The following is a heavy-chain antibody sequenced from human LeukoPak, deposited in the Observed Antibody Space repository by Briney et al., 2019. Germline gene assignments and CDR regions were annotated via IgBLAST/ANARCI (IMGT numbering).Heavy chain of an antibody. V-gene: IGHV3-66*01. CDR1: GFTFSSYA. D-gene: IGHD7-27*01. CDR3: ATAPNWGSFDY. Sequence: GGSLRLSCAASGFTFSSYAMSWVRQAPGKGLEWVSLIYSGGSTYYANSVKGRFTISRDNSKNTLYLQMNSLRAEDTAVYYCATAPNWGSFDYWGQGTLVTVSS. J-gene: IGHJ4*02. CDR2: IYSGGST.